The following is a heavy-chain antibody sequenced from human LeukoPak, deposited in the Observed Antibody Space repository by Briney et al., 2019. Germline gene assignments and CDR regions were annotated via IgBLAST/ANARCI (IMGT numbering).Heavy chain of an antibody. V-gene: IGHV4-59*01. J-gene: IGHJ5*02. CDR2: IYYSGST. CDR3: ARSLGTMGNWLDP. CDR1: GGSISSYY. D-gene: IGHD3-3*01. Sequence: SETLSLTCTVSGGSISSYYWSWIRQPPGKGLEWIGYIYYSGSTNYNPSLKSRVTISVDTSKNQFSLKLGSVTAADTAVYYCARSLGTMGNWLDPWGQGTLVTVSS.